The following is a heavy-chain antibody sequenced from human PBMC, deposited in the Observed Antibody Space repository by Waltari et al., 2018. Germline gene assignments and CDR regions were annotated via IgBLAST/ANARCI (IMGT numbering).Heavy chain of an antibody. J-gene: IGHJ3*01. Sequence: HVQLVQSGAAVKKPGPSVRVSCKASGDSFTAYYIHWVRQAHGQGLEWRGRANRCIVGTNYTTKFQGGIIRNRATSMVTAYMSGTGLKSDDTAVYSCARGLAWGDVWGQGAMVTVSS. V-gene: IGHV1-2*06. D-gene: IGHD3-16*01. CDR1: GDSFTAYY. CDR3: ARGLAWGDV. CDR2: ANRCIVGT.